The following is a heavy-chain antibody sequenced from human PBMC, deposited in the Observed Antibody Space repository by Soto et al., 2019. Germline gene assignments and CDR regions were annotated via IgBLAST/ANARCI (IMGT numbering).Heavy chain of an antibody. D-gene: IGHD6-25*01. CDR2: IAYSGSA. Sequence: PSETLSLTRTVSGGSISSGGYYWSWIRQHPGKGLEWVGYIAYSGSANYNPSLKSRVTISIDTSKNQFSLKLGSVTAADTAMYYCARGLLRPWFDPWGRGTLVTVSS. CDR1: GGSISSGGYY. CDR3: ARGLLRPWFDP. J-gene: IGHJ5*02. V-gene: IGHV4-61*08.